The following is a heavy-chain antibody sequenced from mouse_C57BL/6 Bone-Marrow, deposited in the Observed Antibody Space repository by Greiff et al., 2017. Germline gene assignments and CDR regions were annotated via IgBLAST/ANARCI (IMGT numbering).Heavy chain of an antibody. V-gene: IGHV1-55*01. D-gene: IGHD1-1*01. CDR1: GYTFTSYW. Sequence: QVQLQQPGAELVKPGASVKMSCKASGYTFTSYWITWVKQRPGQGLEWIGDIYPGSGSTNSNEKFKSKATLPVDTSSSTAYMQLSSLTSDDSAVYYCARTGSSLYYAMDYWGQGTSVTVSS. CDR3: ARTGSSLYYAMDY. J-gene: IGHJ4*01. CDR2: IYPGSGST.